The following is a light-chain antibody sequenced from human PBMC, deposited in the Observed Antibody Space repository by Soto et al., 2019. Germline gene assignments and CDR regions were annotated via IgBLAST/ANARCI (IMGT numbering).Light chain of an antibody. Sequence: QSALTQPPSASGSPGQSVTISCTGSSSDVGAYNHVSRYQQVPATAPKLLIFEVSQRPSGVPDRFSGSKSGNSASLAISGLQTEDEADYYCSTYAGSHNAYVFGTGTKVTVL. V-gene: IGLV2-8*01. CDR3: STYAGSHNAYV. CDR1: SSDVGAYNH. J-gene: IGLJ1*01. CDR2: EVS.